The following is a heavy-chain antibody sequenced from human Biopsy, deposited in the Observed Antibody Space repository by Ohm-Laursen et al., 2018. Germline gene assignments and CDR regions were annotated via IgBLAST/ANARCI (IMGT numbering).Heavy chain of an antibody. J-gene: IGHJ6*02. CDR1: GDSIARYY. D-gene: IGHD1-20*01. CDR2: IYYNGRP. Sequence: SQTLSLTCTVSGDSIARYYWTWIRQSPGKGLEWIAYIYYNGRPNYNPSLKGRVVISVDRSRNQFFLKLTSATAADTAIYYCARVDRYNFDHYIMDAWGRGTTVTVSS. CDR3: ARVDRYNFDHYIMDA. V-gene: IGHV4-59*01.